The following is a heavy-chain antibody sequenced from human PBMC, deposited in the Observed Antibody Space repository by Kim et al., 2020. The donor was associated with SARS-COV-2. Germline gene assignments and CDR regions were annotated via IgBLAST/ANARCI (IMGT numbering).Heavy chain of an antibody. V-gene: IGHV4-34*01. Sequence: SETLSLTCAVYGGSFSGYYWSWIRQPPGKGLEWIGEINHSGSTNYNPSLKSRVTISVDTSKNQFSLKLSSVTAADTAVYYCARARGWFGVNWFDPWGQGTLVTVSS. CDR1: GGSFSGYY. J-gene: IGHJ5*02. CDR3: ARARGWFGVNWFDP. D-gene: IGHD3-10*01. CDR2: INHSGST.